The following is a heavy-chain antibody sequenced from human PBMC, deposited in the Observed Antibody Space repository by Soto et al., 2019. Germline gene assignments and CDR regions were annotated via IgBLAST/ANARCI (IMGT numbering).Heavy chain of an antibody. J-gene: IGHJ4*02. D-gene: IGHD3-3*01. CDR3: ARQPLERDFCRGYYSGPFDY. V-gene: IGHV5-51*01. CDR1: GYSFTSYW. CDR2: IYPGDSDT. Sequence: GESLKISCKGSGYSFTSYWIGWVRQMPGKGLEWMGIIYPGDSDTRYSPSFQGQVTISADKSISTAYLQWSSLKASDTAMYYCARQPLERDFCRGYYSGPFDYWGQGNLVTVSS.